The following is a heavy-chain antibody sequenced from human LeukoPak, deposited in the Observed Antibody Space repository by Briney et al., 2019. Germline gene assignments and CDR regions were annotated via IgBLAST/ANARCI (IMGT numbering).Heavy chain of an antibody. J-gene: IGHJ6*03. CDR2: IIPIFGTA. V-gene: IGHV1-69*05. CDR1: GGTFSSYA. D-gene: IGHD3-3*01. Sequence: ASVKVSCKASGGTFSSYAISWVRQAPGQGLEWMGGIIPIFGTANYAQKFQGRVTTTTDESTSTAYMELSSLRSEDTAVYYCASGTYDFWSGYGGRARVDYYYMDVWGKGTTVTVSS. CDR3: ASGTYDFWSGYGGRARVDYYYMDV.